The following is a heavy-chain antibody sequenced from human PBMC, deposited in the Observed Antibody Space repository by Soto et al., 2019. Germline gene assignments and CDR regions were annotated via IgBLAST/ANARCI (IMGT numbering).Heavy chain of an antibody. CDR2: IYYSGST. CDR3: ARRRGYSYES. CDR1: GDSISSYY. V-gene: IGHV4-59*08. J-gene: IGHJ4*02. D-gene: IGHD5-18*01. Sequence: QVHLQESGPGLVKPPDTLSLPCTASGDSISSYYWRWIRQPPGKGLEWIGYIYYSGSTNYNPSPKSRVTISVDTSKNQFSLKLSSVTAADTAVYYCARRRGYSYESWGQGTLVTVSS.